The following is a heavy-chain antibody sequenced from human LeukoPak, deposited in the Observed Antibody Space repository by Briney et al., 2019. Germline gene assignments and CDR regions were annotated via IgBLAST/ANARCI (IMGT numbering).Heavy chain of an antibody. D-gene: IGHD2-15*01. CDR2: IIPIFGTT. J-gene: IGHJ6*02. Sequence: VASVKVSCKASGGTFSTYGVSWVRQAPGQGLEWMGGIIPIFGTTNYAQKFQGRVTITADESTSTAYMELSGLRSEDTAVYYCARDAAGDCSGGSCYYYYGMDAWGQGTTVTVSS. V-gene: IGHV1-69*13. CDR1: GGTFSTYG. CDR3: ARDAAGDCSGGSCYYYYGMDA.